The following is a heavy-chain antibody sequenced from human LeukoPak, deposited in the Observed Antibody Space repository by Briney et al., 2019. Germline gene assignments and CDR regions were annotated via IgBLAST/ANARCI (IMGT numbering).Heavy chain of an antibody. CDR3: AKDRGVSESGYYGY. D-gene: IGHD3-3*01. J-gene: IGHJ4*02. CDR1: GFTFSSYA. Sequence: PGGSLRLSCAASGFTFSSYAMSWVRQAPGKGLEWVSAISGSGGSTYYADSVKGRFTISRDNSKNTLYLQMNSLRADDTAVYYCAKDRGVSESGYYGYWGQGTLVTVSS. CDR2: ISGSGGST. V-gene: IGHV3-23*01.